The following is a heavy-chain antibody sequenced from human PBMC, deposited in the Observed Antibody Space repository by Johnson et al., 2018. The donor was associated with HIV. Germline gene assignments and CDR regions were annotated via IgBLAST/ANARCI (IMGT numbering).Heavy chain of an antibody. CDR2: ISYDGSNK. Sequence: QVQLVESGGGVVRPGGSLRLSCAASGFTFDDYGMSWVRQAPGKGLEWVAVISYDGSNKYYADSVKGRFTISRDNSKNSLYLQMNSLRAEDTAVYYCARDGGDIVVVVAATQALDIWGQGTKVTVSS. CDR1: GFTFDDYG. D-gene: IGHD2-15*01. V-gene: IGHV3-30*03. CDR3: ARDGGDIVVVVAATQALDI. J-gene: IGHJ3*02.